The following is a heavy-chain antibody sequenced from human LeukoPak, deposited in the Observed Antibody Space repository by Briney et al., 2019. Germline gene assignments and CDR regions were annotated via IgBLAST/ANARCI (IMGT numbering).Heavy chain of an antibody. CDR3: ARGVLMAYAKQSSLDY. Sequence: ASVKVSCKASGYTFTSYDINWVRQAPGQGLEWMGIINPTGGSTTYAQKFQGRVTMTRDMSTSTVHMELSSLRSEDTAVYFCARGVLMAYAKQSSLDYWGQGTLVTVSS. CDR1: GYTFTSYD. CDR2: INPTGGST. D-gene: IGHD2-8*01. J-gene: IGHJ4*02. V-gene: IGHV1-46*01.